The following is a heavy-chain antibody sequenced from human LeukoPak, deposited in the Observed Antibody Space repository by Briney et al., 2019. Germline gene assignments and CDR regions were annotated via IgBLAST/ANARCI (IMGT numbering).Heavy chain of an antibody. J-gene: IGHJ3*02. CDR2: IYYSGST. Sequence: SETLSLTCTVSGGSINSYYWSWIRQPPGKGLEWIGYIYYSGSTNYNPSLKSRVTISVDTSKNQFSLKLSSVTAADTAVYYCARHYCSSTSCYVDDAFDIWGQGTMVTVSS. CDR1: GGSINSYY. CDR3: ARHYCSSTSCYVDDAFDI. D-gene: IGHD2-2*01. V-gene: IGHV4-59*08.